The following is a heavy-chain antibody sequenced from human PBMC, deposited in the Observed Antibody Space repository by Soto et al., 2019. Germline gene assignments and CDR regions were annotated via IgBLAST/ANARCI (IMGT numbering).Heavy chain of an antibody. CDR2: ISYDGSNK. V-gene: IGHV3-30-3*01. CDR1: GFTFSSYA. D-gene: IGHD6-13*01. Sequence: GGSLRLSCAASGFTFSSYAMHWVRQAPGKGLEWVAVISYDGSNKYYADSVKGRFTISRDNSKNTLYLQMNNLRAEDTAVYYCASRVIAGIKSTTYDYWGQGTLVTVSS. CDR3: ASRVIAGIKSTTYDY. J-gene: IGHJ4*02.